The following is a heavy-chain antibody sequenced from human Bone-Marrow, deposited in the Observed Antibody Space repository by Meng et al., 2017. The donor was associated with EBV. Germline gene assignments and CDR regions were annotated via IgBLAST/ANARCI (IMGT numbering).Heavy chain of an antibody. CDR2: IYWDDDK. V-gene: IGHV2-5*02. J-gene: IGHJ2*01. CDR1: WFSLSPSGVG. CDR3: AHRRDDYTNYWYFDL. Sequence: TLTESRPPLVKPTQTLQLTCTFSWFSLSPSGVGVGWIRQPPGKALEWLALIYWDDDKRYSPSLKSRLTITKDTSKNQVVLTMTNMDPVDTATYYCAHRRDDYTNYWYFDLWGRGTLVTVSS. D-gene: IGHD4-11*01.